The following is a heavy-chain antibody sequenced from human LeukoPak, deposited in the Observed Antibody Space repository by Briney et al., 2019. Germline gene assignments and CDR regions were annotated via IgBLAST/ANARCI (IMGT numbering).Heavy chain of an antibody. J-gene: IGHJ4*02. CDR2: IKQDGSEK. Sequence: PGGSLRLSCAASGFTFSNAWMSWVRQAPGKGLEWVANIKQDGSEKYYVDSVKGRFTISRDNAKNTLYLQMNSLRAEDTAVYYCAKEFRIAAVAYFDYWGQGTLVTVSS. CDR1: GFTFSNAW. CDR3: AKEFRIAAVAYFDY. D-gene: IGHD6-13*01. V-gene: IGHV3-7*01.